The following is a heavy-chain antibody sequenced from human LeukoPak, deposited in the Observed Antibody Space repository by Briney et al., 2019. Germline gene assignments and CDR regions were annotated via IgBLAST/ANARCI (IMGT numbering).Heavy chain of an antibody. CDR1: GFTFSDFY. CDR2: ISDSGTSM. Sequence: GGSLRLSCVASGFTFSDFYMSWIRQAPGKGLEWVSLISDSGTSMYYADSVQGRFTISRDNTKNSLYLQMDSLRAEDTAVYYCASWSSGSPPTNIWGQGSLVTVSS. V-gene: IGHV3-11*04. CDR3: ASWSSGSPPTNI. J-gene: IGHJ4*02. D-gene: IGHD6-19*01.